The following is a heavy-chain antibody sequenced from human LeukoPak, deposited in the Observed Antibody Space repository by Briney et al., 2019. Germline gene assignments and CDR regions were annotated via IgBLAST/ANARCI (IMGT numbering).Heavy chain of an antibody. CDR3: ASLSGSYYEGWFDP. J-gene: IGHJ5*02. Sequence: DPSETLSLTCTVSGGSISSYYWSWIRQPPGKGLEWIGYIYTSGSTNYNPSLKSRVTISVDTSKNQFSLKLSSVTAADTAVYYCASLSGSYYEGWFDPWGQGTLVTVSS. CDR1: GGSISSYY. V-gene: IGHV4-4*09. D-gene: IGHD1-26*01. CDR2: IYTSGST.